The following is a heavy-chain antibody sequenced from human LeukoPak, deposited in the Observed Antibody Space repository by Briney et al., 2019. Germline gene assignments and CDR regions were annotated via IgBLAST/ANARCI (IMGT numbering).Heavy chain of an antibody. Sequence: PSETLSLTCTVSGYSISSGYYWGWIRQPPGKGLEWIGSIYHSGSTYYNPSLKSRVTISVDTSKNQFSLKLSSVTAADTAVYYCARGMRESSSSSYFDYWGQGTLVTVSS. J-gene: IGHJ4*02. CDR1: GYSISSGYY. CDR2: IYHSGST. D-gene: IGHD6-6*01. V-gene: IGHV4-38-2*02. CDR3: ARGMRESSSSSYFDY.